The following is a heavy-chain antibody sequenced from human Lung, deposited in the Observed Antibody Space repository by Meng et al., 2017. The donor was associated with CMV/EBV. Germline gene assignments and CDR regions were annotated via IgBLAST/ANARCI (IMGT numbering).Heavy chain of an antibody. CDR2: ISPTTGYT. J-gene: IGHJ4*02. V-gene: IGHV3-11*05. CDR3: ARDFSLYRTSGVQ. Sequence: QVQLVEFGGXXVKPGXSLRLSCTGSGFTFSDYYMSWIRQAPGKGLEWVSYISPTTGYTEYADSVKGRFTISRDNAKNSLFLQMNSLRSEDTAVYYCARDFSLYRTSGVQWGQVTLVTVSS. CDR1: GFTFSDYY. D-gene: IGHD2-8*01.